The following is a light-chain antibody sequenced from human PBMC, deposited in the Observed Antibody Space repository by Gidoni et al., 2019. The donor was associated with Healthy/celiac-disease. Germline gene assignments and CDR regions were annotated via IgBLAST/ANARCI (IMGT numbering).Light chain of an antibody. V-gene: IGKV1-8*01. CDR3: QQYYSYPQT. CDR1: QGISSY. Sequence: AIRMTQCPSSLSASTGDRVTITCRASQGISSYLAWYQQKPGKAPKLLIYAASRFSGSGSGTDFTLTISCLQSEDFATYYCQQYYSYPQTFGQGTKVEIK. J-gene: IGKJ1*01. CDR2: AA.